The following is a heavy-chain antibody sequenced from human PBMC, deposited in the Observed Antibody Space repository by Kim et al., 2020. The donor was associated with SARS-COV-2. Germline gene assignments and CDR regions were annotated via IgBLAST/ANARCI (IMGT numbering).Heavy chain of an antibody. CDR3: ARGLAESPYYYDSSGPYRMDV. D-gene: IGHD3-22*01. Sequence: GESLKISCKGSGYSFTSYWIGWVRQMPGKGLEWMGIIYPGDSDTRYSPSFQGQVTISADKSISTAYLQWSSLKASDTAMYYCARGLAESPYYYDSSGPYRMDVWGQGTTVTVSS. V-gene: IGHV5-51*01. CDR1: GYSFTSYW. CDR2: IYPGDSDT. J-gene: IGHJ6*02.